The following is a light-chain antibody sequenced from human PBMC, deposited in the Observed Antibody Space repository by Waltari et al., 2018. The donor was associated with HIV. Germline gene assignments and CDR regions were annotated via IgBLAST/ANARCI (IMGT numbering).Light chain of an antibody. CDR2: DAP. J-gene: IGLJ2*01. V-gene: IGLV2-11*01. CDR3: SSYGGKDNFVL. Sequence: QSALTQPRSVSGSPGQSVTISCSGSITDIGNNQYVSWYQQHPGQAPRPIIYDAPERPSGVPSRFSGSKSGNTASLMISGLQADDEALYHCSSYGGKDNFVLFGGGTSLTVL. CDR1: ITDIGNNQY.